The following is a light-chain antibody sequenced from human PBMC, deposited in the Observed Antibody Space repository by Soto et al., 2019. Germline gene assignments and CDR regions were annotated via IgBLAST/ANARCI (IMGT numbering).Light chain of an antibody. CDR1: SGHSSYA. J-gene: IGLJ2*01. Sequence: QLVLTQSPSAPASLGASVKLTCTLSSGHSSYAIAWHQQQPEKGPRYLMKVSSDGSHRKGDGIPERFSGSSSGAERYLTISSLQSEDEADYYCQTWATGIRVFGGGTKVTVL. V-gene: IGLV4-69*01. CDR3: QTWATGIRV. CDR2: VSSDGSH.